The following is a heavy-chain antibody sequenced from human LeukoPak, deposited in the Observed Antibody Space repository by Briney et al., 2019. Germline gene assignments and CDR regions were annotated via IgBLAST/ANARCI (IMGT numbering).Heavy chain of an antibody. Sequence: GRSLRLSCAASGFTFSSYAMHWVRQAPGKGLEWVAVISYDGSNKYYADSVKGRFTISRDNSKNTLYLQMNSLRAEDTAVYYCAKHDGSGYDAFDIWGQGTMVTVSS. CDR1: GFTFSSYA. V-gene: IGHV3-30-3*02. CDR3: AKHDGSGYDAFDI. CDR2: ISYDGSNK. J-gene: IGHJ3*02. D-gene: IGHD3-22*01.